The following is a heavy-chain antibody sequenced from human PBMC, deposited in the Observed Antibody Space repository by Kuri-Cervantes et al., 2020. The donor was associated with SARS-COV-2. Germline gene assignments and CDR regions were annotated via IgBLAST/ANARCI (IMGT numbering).Heavy chain of an antibody. CDR1: GFTFSDYY. J-gene: IGHJ5*02. CDR2: ISSSGSTI. V-gene: IGHV3-11*01. Sequence: GESLKISCAASGFTFSDYYMSWIRQAPGKGLEWVSYISSSGSTIYYADSVKGRFTISRDNAKNSLYLQMNSLRAEDTAVYYCARDFHPEWELGTWGQGTLVTVSS. CDR3: ARDFHPEWELGT. D-gene: IGHD1-26*01.